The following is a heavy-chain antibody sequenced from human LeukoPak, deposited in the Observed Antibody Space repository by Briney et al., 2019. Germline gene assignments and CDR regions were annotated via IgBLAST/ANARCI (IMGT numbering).Heavy chain of an antibody. Sequence: GGSLRLSCAASGFTFSNYGMSWVRQAPGKGLEWVSAISGSGGSTYYADSVKGRFTISRDNAKNSLYLQMNSLRAEDTAVYYCARERTGRLDYWGQGTLVTVSS. V-gene: IGHV3-23*01. D-gene: IGHD3/OR15-3a*01. CDR2: ISGSGGST. J-gene: IGHJ4*02. CDR3: ARERTGRLDY. CDR1: GFTFSNYG.